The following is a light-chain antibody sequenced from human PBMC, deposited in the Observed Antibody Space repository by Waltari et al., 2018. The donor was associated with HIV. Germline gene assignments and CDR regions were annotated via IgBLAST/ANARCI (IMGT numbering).Light chain of an antibody. Sequence: QSALTQPASVSGSPGQSITISCTGTSSDVGGYNYVSWYQQHPGKHHKLMIYDVSNRPSSVSNRFSGSTSVNTASLPISGLRAEDESDYYCSSYTSSSAWVFGGGPKLTVL. CDR3: SSYTSSSAWV. V-gene: IGLV2-14*01. CDR1: SSDVGGYNY. J-gene: IGLJ3*02. CDR2: DVS.